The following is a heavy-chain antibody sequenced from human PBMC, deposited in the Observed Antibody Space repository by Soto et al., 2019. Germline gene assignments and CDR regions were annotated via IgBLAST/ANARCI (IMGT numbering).Heavy chain of an antibody. CDR3: ARSGAAADYYYYYGMDV. CDR1: GGTFSSYA. J-gene: IGHJ6*02. Sequence: QVQLVQSGAEVKKPGSSVKVSCKASGGTFSSYAISWVRQAPGQGLEWMGGIIPIFGTANYAQKFQGRVTITADESTSTAYMELGSLRAEDTAVYYCARSGAAADYYYYYGMDVWGQGTTVTVSS. D-gene: IGHD6-13*01. V-gene: IGHV1-69*12. CDR2: IIPIFGTA.